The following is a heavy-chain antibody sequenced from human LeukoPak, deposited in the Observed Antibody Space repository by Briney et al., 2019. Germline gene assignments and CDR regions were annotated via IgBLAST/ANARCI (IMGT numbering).Heavy chain of an antibody. CDR2: ITSFTGNI. Sequence: GGSLRLSCAASGFTFSNFAMGWVRQAPGKGLEWVSSITSFTGNIYYGDSVRGRFAISRDNSRNTLYLQMSSLRAEDTALYSCANYLHPPGPLYALYFWGKGKMVTVFS. J-gene: IGHJ3*01. CDR3: ANYLHPPGPLYALYF. V-gene: IGHV3-23*01. CDR1: GFTFSNFA.